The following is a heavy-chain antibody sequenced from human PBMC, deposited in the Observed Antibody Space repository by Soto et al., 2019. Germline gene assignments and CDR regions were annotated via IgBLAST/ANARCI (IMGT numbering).Heavy chain of an antibody. CDR3: ARGDGIQLGSLAGRYYYHKMDV. D-gene: IGHD1-1*01. Sequence: SETLSLTCTVSGGSISTFYWSWVRQPPGRGLEWIGYIYYSGTATYNPSLRSRVTISVDTSKNQFSLRLSSVTASDTAVYYCARGDGIQLGSLAGRYYYHKMDVWGQGTTVTVSS. CDR1: GGSISTFY. V-gene: IGHV4-59*01. CDR2: IYYSGTA. J-gene: IGHJ6*02.